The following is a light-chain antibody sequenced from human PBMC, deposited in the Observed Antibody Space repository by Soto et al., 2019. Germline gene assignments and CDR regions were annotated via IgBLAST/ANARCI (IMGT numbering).Light chain of an antibody. CDR3: QQYGSSPLT. CDR1: QSVSSSY. CDR2: GAS. Sequence: EIVLTQSPGTLSLSPGERATLSCRASQSVSSSYLAWYQQKPGQAPRLLIFGASNRANGIPDRFSGSGSGTDFTLTISRLEPEDFAVFYCQQYGSSPLTFGRGTKVDIK. J-gene: IGKJ4*01. V-gene: IGKV3-20*01.